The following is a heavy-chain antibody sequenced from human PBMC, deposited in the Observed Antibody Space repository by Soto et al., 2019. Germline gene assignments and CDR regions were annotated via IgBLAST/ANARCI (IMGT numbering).Heavy chain of an antibody. CDR1: GFTFSSYW. CDR3: ARDQGYCSSDSCYAAGY. CDR2: INSDGSST. V-gene: IGHV3-74*01. Sequence: EVQLVESGEGFVRPGGSLRLCCAASGFTFSSYWMHWVRQAPGKGLVWVSRINSDGSSTSYADSVQGRFTISRDNAKNTLYLQMNSLRAEDTAVYYCARDQGYCSSDSCYAAGYWGQGTLVTVSS. D-gene: IGHD2-15*01. J-gene: IGHJ4*02.